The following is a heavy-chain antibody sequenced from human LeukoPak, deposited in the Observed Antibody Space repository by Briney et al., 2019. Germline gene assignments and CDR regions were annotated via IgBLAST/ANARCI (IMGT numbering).Heavy chain of an antibody. Sequence: PSETLSLTCTVSGGSISSYYWSWIRQPPGKGLEWIGYIYYTGGTTYNPSLKSQVTISVDTSRTQFSLKLSSVTAADTAVYYCARLAVSGHEYFQHWGQGTLVTVSS. D-gene: IGHD7-27*01. CDR2: IYYTGGT. J-gene: IGHJ1*01. CDR1: GGSISSYY. V-gene: IGHV4-59*08. CDR3: ARLAVSGHEYFQH.